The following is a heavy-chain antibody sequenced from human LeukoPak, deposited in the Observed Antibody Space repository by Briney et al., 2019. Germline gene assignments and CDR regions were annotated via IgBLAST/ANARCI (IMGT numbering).Heavy chain of an antibody. CDR3: TRGDCSGGSCYRDPYGMDV. J-gene: IGHJ6*02. Sequence: GGSLKLSCAASGFTFSGSAMHWVRQASGKGLEWVGRIRGKANSYATAYAASVKGRFTISRDDSKNTAYLQMNSLKTEDTAVYYCTRGDCSGGSCYRDPYGMDVWGQGTTVTVSS. D-gene: IGHD2-15*01. V-gene: IGHV3-73*01. CDR1: GFTFSGSA. CDR2: IRGKANSYAT.